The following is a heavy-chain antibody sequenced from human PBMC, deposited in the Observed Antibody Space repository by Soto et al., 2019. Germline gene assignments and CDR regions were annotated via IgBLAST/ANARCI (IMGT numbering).Heavy chain of an antibody. J-gene: IGHJ5*02. D-gene: IGHD1-26*01. CDR1: GYTLTELS. CDR3: ATVPPWELRQDWFDP. V-gene: IGHV1-24*01. Sequence: ASVKVSCKVSGYTLTELSMHWVRQAPGKGLEWMGGFDPEDGETIYAQKFQGRVTMTEDTSTDTAYMELSSLRSEDTAVYYCATVPPWELRQDWFDPWGQGTLVTVSS. CDR2: FDPEDGET.